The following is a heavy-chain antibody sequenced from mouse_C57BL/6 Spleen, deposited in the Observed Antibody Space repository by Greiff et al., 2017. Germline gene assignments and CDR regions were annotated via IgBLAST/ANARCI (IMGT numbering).Heavy chain of an antibody. J-gene: IGHJ4*01. CDR3: AREGAYYSKGYAMDY. CDR1: GYTFTSYG. V-gene: IGHV1-81*01. Sequence: VKLMESGAELARPGASVKLSCKASGYTFTSYGISWVKQRTGQGLEWIGEIYPRSGNTYYNEKFKGKATLTADKSSSTAYMELRSLTSEDSAVYFCAREGAYYSKGYAMDYWGQGTSVTVSS. D-gene: IGHD2-5*01. CDR2: IYPRSGNT.